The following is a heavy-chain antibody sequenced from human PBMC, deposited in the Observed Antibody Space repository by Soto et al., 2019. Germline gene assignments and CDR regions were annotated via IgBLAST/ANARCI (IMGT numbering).Heavy chain of an antibody. CDR3: AKESGGERYAAYFDL. CDR2: ISAGGNTK. CDR1: GFTLSNIG. V-gene: IGHV3-30*18. D-gene: IGHD2-21*01. Sequence: VQLVESGGDVVQPGTSLRLACEASGFTLSNIGMQWVRQAPGKGLEWVAVISAGGNTKYYADSVKGRFTISRDNFKNTLFLQMNSLRTEDTAVYYCAKESGGERYAAYFDLWGQGTRVTVSS. J-gene: IGHJ4*02.